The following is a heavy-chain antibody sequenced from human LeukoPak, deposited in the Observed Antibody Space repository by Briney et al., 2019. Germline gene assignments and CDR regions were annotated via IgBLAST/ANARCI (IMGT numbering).Heavy chain of an antibody. J-gene: IGHJ4*02. CDR3: ARDGLWFGELFHY. V-gene: IGHV3-66*01. CDR1: GFSFGDNC. Sequence: SGGSLRLSCTDSGFSFGDNCMSWVRQAPGKGLEWVSVIYSGGSTYYADSVKGRFTISRDNSKNTLYLQMNSLRAEDTAVYYCARDGLWFGELFHYWGQGTLVTVSS. D-gene: IGHD3-10*01. CDR2: IYSGGST.